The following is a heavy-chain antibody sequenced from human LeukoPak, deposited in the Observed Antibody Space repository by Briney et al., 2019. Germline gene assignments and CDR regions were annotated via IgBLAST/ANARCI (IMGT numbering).Heavy chain of an antibody. J-gene: IGHJ4*02. CDR1: GYTFSNYG. CDR2: ISGYNGNT. V-gene: IGHV1-18*01. D-gene: IGHD2-2*01. CDR3: ARTCSGSSCYVIY. Sequence: ALVKVSCKASGYTFSNYGITWVRQAPGQGLEWMGWISGYNGNTNYAQKFQGRVTMTTETSTSTAYMELRSLRSDDTAVYYCARTCSGSSCYVIYWGQGTLLTVSS.